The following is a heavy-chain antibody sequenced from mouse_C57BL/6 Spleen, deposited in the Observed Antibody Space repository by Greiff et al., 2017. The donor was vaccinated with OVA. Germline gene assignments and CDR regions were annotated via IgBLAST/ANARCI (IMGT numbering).Heavy chain of an antibody. J-gene: IGHJ4*01. V-gene: IGHV2-6-1*01. CDR2: IWSDGST. CDR1: GFSLTSYG. D-gene: IGHD3-2*01. Sequence: VKLMESGPGLVAPSQSLSITCTVSGFSLTSYGVHWVRQPPGKGLEWLVVIWSDGSTTYNSALKSRLSISKDNSKSQVFLKMNSLQTDDTAMYYCARQGTRQLDAMDYWGQGTSVTVSS. CDR3: ARQGTRQLDAMDY.